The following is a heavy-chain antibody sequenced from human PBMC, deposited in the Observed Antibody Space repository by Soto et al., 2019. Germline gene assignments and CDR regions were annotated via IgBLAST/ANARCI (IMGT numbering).Heavy chain of an antibody. CDR1: GFTFSSYS. J-gene: IGHJ6*02. CDR3: ARATVRRVMRSGSQPHYYYYGMDV. D-gene: IGHD3-3*01. CDR2: ISSSSSYI. Sequence: GSLRLSCAASGFTFSSYSMNWVRQAPGKGLEWVSSISSSSSYIYYADSVKGRFTISRDNAKNSLYLQMNSLRAEDTAVYYCARATVRRVMRSGSQPHYYYYGMDVWGQGTTVTVSS. V-gene: IGHV3-21*01.